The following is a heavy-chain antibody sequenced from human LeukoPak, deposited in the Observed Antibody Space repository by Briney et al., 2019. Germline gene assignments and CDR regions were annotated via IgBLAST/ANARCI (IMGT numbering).Heavy chain of an antibody. Sequence: GGSLRLSCAASGLSFSNYDLHWVRQPTGKGLEWVSAIGAGHDTYYSDSVRGRFTISRENGKNSLFLQMNSLRTGETAVYYCAREGSDTVTTGCYFDLWGRGTLVTVSS. V-gene: IGHV3-13*01. CDR1: GLSFSNYD. D-gene: IGHD4-17*01. CDR2: IGAGHDT. CDR3: AREGSDTVTTGCYFDL. J-gene: IGHJ2*01.